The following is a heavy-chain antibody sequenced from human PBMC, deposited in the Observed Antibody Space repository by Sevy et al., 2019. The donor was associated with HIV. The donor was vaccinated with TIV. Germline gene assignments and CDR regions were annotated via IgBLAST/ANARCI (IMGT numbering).Heavy chain of an antibody. Sequence: ASVKVSCKASGGTFSSYAISWVRQAPGQGLEWMGGIIPIFGTANYAQKFQGRVTITADESTSTAYMELSSLRSEDTAVYYCARGFKHIVLMVYADIWGQRTMVTVSS. CDR3: ARGFKHIVLMVYADI. V-gene: IGHV1-69*13. CDR1: GGTFSSYA. D-gene: IGHD2-8*01. J-gene: IGHJ3*02. CDR2: IIPIFGTA.